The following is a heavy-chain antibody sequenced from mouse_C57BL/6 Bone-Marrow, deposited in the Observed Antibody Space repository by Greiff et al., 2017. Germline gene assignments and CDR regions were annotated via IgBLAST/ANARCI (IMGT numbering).Heavy chain of an antibody. D-gene: IGHD2-4*01. Sequence: EVKLEESGGGLVQPGGSMKLSCAASGFTFSDAWMDWVRQSPEKGLEWVAEIRNKANNHATYYAESVKGRFTISRDDSKSSVYLQMNSLRAEDTAIYDCARGGDYDGGWYFDVWGTGTTVTVSS. CDR3: ARGGDYDGGWYFDV. V-gene: IGHV6-6*01. CDR1: GFTFSDAW. J-gene: IGHJ1*03. CDR2: IRNKANNHAT.